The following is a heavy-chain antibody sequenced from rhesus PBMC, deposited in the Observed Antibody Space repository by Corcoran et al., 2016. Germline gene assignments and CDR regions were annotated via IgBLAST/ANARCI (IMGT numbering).Heavy chain of an antibody. D-gene: IGHD3-28*01. J-gene: IGHJ4*01. Sequence: QLQLQESGPGLVKPSETLSLTCAVSGGSISSNYWSWIRQTPGKGLEWIVRISGSGGSTYYNPSLKRRVTIATDTSKKQFGLKLSSVTAADTVVDYCARDHTYYYDSGYYWGQGVLVTVSS. V-gene: IGHV4-173*01. CDR3: ARDHTYYYDSGYY. CDR1: GGSISSNY. CDR2: ISGSGGST.